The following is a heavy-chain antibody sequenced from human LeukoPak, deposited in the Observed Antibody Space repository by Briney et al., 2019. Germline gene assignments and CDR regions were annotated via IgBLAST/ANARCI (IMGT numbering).Heavy chain of an antibody. D-gene: IGHD3-22*01. Sequence: ASVKVSCKVSGYTLTELSMHWVRQAPGKGLEWMGGFDPEDGETIYAQKFQGRVTITRNTSISTAYMELSSLRSEDTAVYYCARGYDTNAFDIWGQGTMVTVSS. CDR2: FDPEDGET. J-gene: IGHJ3*02. V-gene: IGHV1-24*01. CDR1: GYTLTELS. CDR3: ARGYDTNAFDI.